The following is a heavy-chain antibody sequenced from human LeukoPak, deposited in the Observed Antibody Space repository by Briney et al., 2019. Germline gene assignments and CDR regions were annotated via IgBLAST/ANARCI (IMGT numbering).Heavy chain of an antibody. CDR1: GYTFTSYG. Sequence: ASVKVSCKASGYTFTSYGISWVRQAPGQGLEWMGWISAYNGDTNYAQKLQGRVTMTTDTSTSTAYMELRSLRSDDTAVYYCARVLGYCSSTSCSNWFDPWGQGTLVTVSS. V-gene: IGHV1-18*01. CDR3: ARVLGYCSSTSCSNWFDP. D-gene: IGHD2-2*01. J-gene: IGHJ5*02. CDR2: ISAYNGDT.